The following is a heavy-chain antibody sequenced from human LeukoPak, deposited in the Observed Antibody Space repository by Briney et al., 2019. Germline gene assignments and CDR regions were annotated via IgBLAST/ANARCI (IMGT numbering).Heavy chain of an antibody. V-gene: IGHV1-2*02. D-gene: IGHD6-19*01. CDR2: INPNSGGT. CDR1: GYTFTGYY. Sequence: GASVKVSCKASGYTFTGYYMHWVRQAPGQGLEWMGWINPNSGGTNYAQMFQGRVTMTRDTSISTAYMELSRLRSDDTAVYFCATGVQQWLVGRAVDYWGQGTLVTVSS. CDR3: ATGVQQWLVGRAVDY. J-gene: IGHJ4*02.